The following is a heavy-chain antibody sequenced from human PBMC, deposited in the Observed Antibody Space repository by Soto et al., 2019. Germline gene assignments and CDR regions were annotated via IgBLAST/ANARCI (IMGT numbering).Heavy chain of an antibody. CDR1: GFTFSSYA. J-gene: IGHJ4*02. V-gene: IGHV3-30-3*01. Sequence: QVQLVESGGGVVQPGRSLRLSCAASGFTFSSYAMHWVRQAPGKGLEWVAVISYDGSNKYYADSVKGRFTISRDNSKNTRYLQMNSLRAEETAVYYCAREYPNRWELSGGFDYWGQGTLVTVSS. D-gene: IGHD1-26*01. CDR2: ISYDGSNK. CDR3: AREYPNRWELSGGFDY.